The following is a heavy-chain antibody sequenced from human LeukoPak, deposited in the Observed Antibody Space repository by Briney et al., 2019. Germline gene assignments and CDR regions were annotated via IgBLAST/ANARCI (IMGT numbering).Heavy chain of an antibody. J-gene: IGHJ6*02. CDR2: IYYSGNT. D-gene: IGHD3-16*01. V-gene: IGHV4-31*03. Sequence: SETLSLTCNVSGYSISSGGYSWNWFRQLPGKGLEWIGYIYYSGNTFYNPSLKSRVYISVDASKNQLSLKLTSVTPADTAVYYCASCEAPLTPPPYGFDVWGQGTEVTVSS. CDR1: GYSISSGGYS. CDR3: ASCEAPLTPPPYGFDV.